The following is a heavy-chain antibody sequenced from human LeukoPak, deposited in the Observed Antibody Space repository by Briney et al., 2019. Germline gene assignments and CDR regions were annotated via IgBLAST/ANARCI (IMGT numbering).Heavy chain of an antibody. J-gene: IGHJ3*02. D-gene: IGHD2-15*01. CDR1: GGSISSYY. V-gene: IGHV4-4*07. Sequence: PSETLSLTCTVSGGSISSYYWSWIRQPAGKGLEWIGRIYTSGSTNYNPSLKSRVTMSVDTSKNQFSLKLSSVTAADTAVYYCAGGWDIVVVVAAPADAFDIWGQGTMVTVSS. CDR3: AGGWDIVVVVAAPADAFDI. CDR2: IYTSGST.